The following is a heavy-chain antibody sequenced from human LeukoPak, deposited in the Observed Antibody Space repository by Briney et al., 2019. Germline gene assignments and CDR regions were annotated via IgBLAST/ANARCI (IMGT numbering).Heavy chain of an antibody. Sequence: SETLSLTCTVYGGSFTGYYWSWIRQPPGKGLEWIGEINPSGSAHFRPSLKRPLTISLDTPKNLFSLKLVSLTDADTAVYYCARKLSNRWLSPWGQGTLVIVSS. V-gene: IGHV4-34*01. CDR1: GGSFTGYY. J-gene: IGHJ5*02. CDR2: INPSGSA. CDR3: ARKLSNRWLSP. D-gene: IGHD6-19*01.